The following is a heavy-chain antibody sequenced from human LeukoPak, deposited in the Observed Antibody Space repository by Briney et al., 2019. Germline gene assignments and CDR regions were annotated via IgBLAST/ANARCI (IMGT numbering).Heavy chain of an antibody. CDR2: LYSGSST. CDR1: LYSLTVKY. J-gene: IGHJ2*01. V-gene: IGHV3-53*01. CDR3: ARVGDHYHWYLDV. D-gene: IGHD3-10*01. Sequence: GGSLRLSCEGSLYSLTVKYMYCVRQAPGKGLEWVSILYSGSSTYYTDSVKGRFTVSRDDSKNTLYLHMNSLGVEATAGYYCARVGDHYHWYLDVWGRGTLVTVSS.